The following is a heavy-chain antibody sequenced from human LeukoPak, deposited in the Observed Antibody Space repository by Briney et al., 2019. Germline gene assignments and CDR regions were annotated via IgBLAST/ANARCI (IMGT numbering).Heavy chain of an antibody. J-gene: IGHJ4*02. V-gene: IGHV3-20*04. CDR2: INWNGGST. CDR3: VRDQFGVIIVTSQYYFDY. Sequence: GALRLSCAASGFTFDDYGMSWVRQAPGKGLEWVSGINWNGGSTGYADSVKGRFTISRDNAKNSLYLQMNSLRAEDTALYYCVRDQFGVIIVTSQYYFDYWGQGTLVTVSS. CDR1: GFTFDDYG. D-gene: IGHD3-3*01.